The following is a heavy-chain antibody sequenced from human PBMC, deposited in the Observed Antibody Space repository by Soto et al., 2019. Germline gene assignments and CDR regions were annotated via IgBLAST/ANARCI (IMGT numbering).Heavy chain of an antibody. D-gene: IGHD3-3*01. CDR3: ARDRPKRIRVAFDI. Sequence: GASVKVSCKASGYTFTNYGISWVRQAPGQGLEWMGWINTYNGNTNHAQKFQGRVAMTRDTSTSTVYMELSSLRSEDTAVYYCARDRPKRIRVAFDIWGQGTMVTVSS. CDR1: GYTFTNYG. V-gene: IGHV1-18*01. J-gene: IGHJ3*02. CDR2: INTYNGNT.